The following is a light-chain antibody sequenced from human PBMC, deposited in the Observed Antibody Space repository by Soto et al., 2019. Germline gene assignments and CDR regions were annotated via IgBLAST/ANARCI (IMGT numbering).Light chain of an antibody. CDR1: LCFLHSNGYNY. CDR3: MQGLQDTPK. Sequence: VINHSTLSSPFNQVEADAISCRSTLCFLHSNGYNYLDWYLQKPGQSPQLLIYLGVDRASGVPDRFSGSGSGTDFTLKISRVEAEDVGVYYCMQGLQDTPKFGQGTKVEIK. V-gene: IGKV2-28*01. J-gene: IGKJ1*01. CDR2: LGV.